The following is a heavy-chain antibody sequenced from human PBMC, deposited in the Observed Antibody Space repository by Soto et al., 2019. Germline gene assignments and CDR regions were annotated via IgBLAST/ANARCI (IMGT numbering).Heavy chain of an antibody. CDR3: ARMTYDCWCGYYIPLDY. CDR2: INHSGST. Sequence: QVQLQQWGAGLLKPSETLSLTCAVYGGSFSGYYWSWIRQPPGKGLEWIGEINHSGSTNYNPSLKCRVTISVDTSKNQFSLKLSSVTAADTAVYYCARMTYDCWCGYYIPLDYWGQGTLVTVSS. V-gene: IGHV4-34*01. J-gene: IGHJ4*02. D-gene: IGHD3-3*01. CDR1: GGSFSGYY.